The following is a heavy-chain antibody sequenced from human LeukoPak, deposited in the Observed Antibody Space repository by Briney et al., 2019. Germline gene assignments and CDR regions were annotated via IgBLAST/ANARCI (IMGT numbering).Heavy chain of an antibody. CDR3: ARGDYYGSGSFNDY. CDR1: GFTFSSYG. J-gene: IGHJ4*02. V-gene: IGHV3-30*19. D-gene: IGHD3-10*01. Sequence: GRSLRLSCAASGFTFSSYGMHWVRQAPGKGLEWVAVIWYDGSNKYYADSVKARFTISRDNSKNTVYLQVNRLRPEDTAVYYCARGDYYGSGSFNDYWGQGTLVTVSS. CDR2: IWYDGSNK.